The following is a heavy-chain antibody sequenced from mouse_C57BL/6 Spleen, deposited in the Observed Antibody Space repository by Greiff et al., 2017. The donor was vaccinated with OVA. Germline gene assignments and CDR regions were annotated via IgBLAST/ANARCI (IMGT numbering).Heavy chain of an antibody. D-gene: IGHD1-1*01. V-gene: IGHV5-9-1*02. CDR2: LSSGGDYI. J-gene: IGHJ4*01. CDR1: GFTFSSYA. Sequence: EVQLVESGEGLVKPGGSLKLSCAASGFTFSSYAMSWVRQTPEKRLEWVAYLSSGGDYIYYADTVQGRFTISRDNARNTLYLQMSSLKSEDTAMYYCTREVYYGSGYAMDYWGQGTSVTVAS. CDR3: TREVYYGSGYAMDY.